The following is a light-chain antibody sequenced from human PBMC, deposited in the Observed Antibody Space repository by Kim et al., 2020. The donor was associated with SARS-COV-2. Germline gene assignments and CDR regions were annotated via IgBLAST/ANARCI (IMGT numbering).Light chain of an antibody. V-gene: IGKV1-27*01. CDR1: QDISNY. Sequence: DIQMTQSPSSLSASVGDRVTITCRASQDISNYLAWFQHKPGKAPKLLIYAASALHSEVPSRFSGSGSGTEFTLTISSLQPEDVATFYWQRYNSAPRTFGQGTKVDIK. CDR3: QRYNSAPRT. J-gene: IGKJ1*01. CDR2: AAS.